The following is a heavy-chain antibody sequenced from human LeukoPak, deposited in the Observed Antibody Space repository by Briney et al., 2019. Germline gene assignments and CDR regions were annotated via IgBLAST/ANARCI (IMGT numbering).Heavy chain of an antibody. J-gene: IGHJ2*01. CDR1: GYTFGNYW. D-gene: IGHD1-1*01. CDR2: IYPGDSDT. Sequence: GESLKISCQGSGYTFGNYWIAWVRQMPGKGLESMGIIYPGDSDTRYSQSFQGQVTISADKSISTAYLQWSSLKASDSAMYYCARRLDYWYFDLWGRGTLVTVSS. CDR3: ARRLDYWYFDL. V-gene: IGHV5-51*01.